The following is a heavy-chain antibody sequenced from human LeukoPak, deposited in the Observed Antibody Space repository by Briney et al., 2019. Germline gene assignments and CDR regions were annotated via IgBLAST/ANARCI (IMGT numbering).Heavy chain of an antibody. CDR3: ARAIRKGYYDSSRLDAFDI. V-gene: IGHV4-39*07. CDR1: GGSISSSSYY. D-gene: IGHD3-22*01. CDR2: IYYSGST. J-gene: IGHJ3*02. Sequence: PSETLSLTCTVSGGSISSSSYYWGWIRQPPGKGLEWIGSIYYSGSTYYNPSLKSRVTISVDTSKNQFSLKLSSVTAADTAVYYCARAIRKGYYDSSRLDAFDIWGQGTMVTVSS.